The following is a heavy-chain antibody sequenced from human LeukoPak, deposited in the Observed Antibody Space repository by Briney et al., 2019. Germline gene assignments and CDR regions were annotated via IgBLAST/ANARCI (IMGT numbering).Heavy chain of an antibody. CDR2: IYYSGST. Sequence: SETLSLTCTVSGGSISSYYWSWIRQPPGKGLEWIGYIYYSGSTNYNPSLKSRVTISVDTSKNQFSLKLSSVTAADTAVYYCARGHDYKAFDIWGQGTMVTVSS. V-gene: IGHV4-59*01. J-gene: IGHJ3*02. CDR3: ARGHDYKAFDI. CDR1: GGSISSYY. D-gene: IGHD4-11*01.